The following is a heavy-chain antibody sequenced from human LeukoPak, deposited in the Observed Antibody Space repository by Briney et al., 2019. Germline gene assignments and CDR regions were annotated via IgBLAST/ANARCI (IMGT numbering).Heavy chain of an antibody. V-gene: IGHV3-15*01. Sequence: GGSLRLSCAASGFSFGVAWMSWVRQAPGKGLEWLGRIKSKTSGGTVDYAAPVKGGFTISRDESENTVYLQMNSLKTEDTAVYYCDADISEAGEGEIDYWGQGALVTVSS. CDR1: GFSFGVAW. CDR3: DADISEAGEGEIDY. CDR2: IKSKTSGGTV. D-gene: IGHD3-16*01. J-gene: IGHJ4*02.